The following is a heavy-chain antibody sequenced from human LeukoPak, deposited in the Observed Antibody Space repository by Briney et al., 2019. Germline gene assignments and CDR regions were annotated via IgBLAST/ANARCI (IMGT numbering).Heavy chain of an antibody. Sequence: ASVKVSCKASGYTFTGYYMRWVRQAPGQGLEWMGWINPNSGGTNYAQKFQGRVTMTRDTSISTAYMELSRLRSDDTAVYYCARDLRIVVVPAAIRYNWFDPWGQGTLVTVSS. D-gene: IGHD2-2*02. J-gene: IGHJ5*02. CDR3: ARDLRIVVVPAAIRYNWFDP. V-gene: IGHV1-2*02. CDR1: GYTFTGYY. CDR2: INPNSGGT.